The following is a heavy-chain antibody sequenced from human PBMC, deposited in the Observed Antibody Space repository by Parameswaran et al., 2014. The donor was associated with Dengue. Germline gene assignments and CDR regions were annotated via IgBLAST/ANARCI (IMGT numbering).Heavy chain of an antibody. J-gene: IGHJ4*02. CDR2: IYSGGST. CDR3: APAPGIAVAGTG. D-gene: IGHD6-19*01. Sequence: RWIRQPPGKGLEWVSVIYSGGSTYYADSVKGRFTISRDNSKNTLYLQMNSLRAEDTAVYYCAPAPGIAVAGTGWGQGTLVTVSS. V-gene: IGHV3-53*01.